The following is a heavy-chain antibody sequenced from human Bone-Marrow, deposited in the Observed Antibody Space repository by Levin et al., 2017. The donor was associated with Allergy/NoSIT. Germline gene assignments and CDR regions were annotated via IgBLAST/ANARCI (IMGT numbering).Heavy chain of an antibody. CDR2: ISASGGRT. CDR1: GFGFNYYA. D-gene: IGHD4-17*01. J-gene: IGHJ3*01. V-gene: IGHV3-23*01. Sequence: PGGSLRLSCAASGFGFNYYAMSWVRQTPGKGLEWVSGISASGGRTTYADSVKDRFTMSRDNSANTIYLQMSSLRVDDTAVYYCAKDYGDYAGYDGFDFWGHGTMVTVSS. CDR3: AKDYGDYAGYDGFDF.